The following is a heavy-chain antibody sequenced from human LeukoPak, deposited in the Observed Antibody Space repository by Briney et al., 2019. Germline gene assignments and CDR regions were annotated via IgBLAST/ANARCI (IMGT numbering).Heavy chain of an antibody. Sequence: PGGSLRLSCAASGFTFSSYEMNWVRQAPGKGLEWVSYISSSGSTIYYADSVKGRFTISRDNAKNSLYLQMNSLRPEDTAVYYCAKDGELLRPKDYYYYMDVWGKGTTVIISS. CDR2: ISSSGSTI. J-gene: IGHJ6*03. CDR3: AKDGELLRPKDYYYYMDV. V-gene: IGHV3-48*03. D-gene: IGHD1-26*01. CDR1: GFTFSSYE.